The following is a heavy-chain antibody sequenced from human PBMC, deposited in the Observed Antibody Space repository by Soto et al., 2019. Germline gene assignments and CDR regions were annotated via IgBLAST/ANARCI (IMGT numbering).Heavy chain of an antibody. D-gene: IGHD6-19*01. J-gene: IGHJ5*02. CDR3: ARVWHSSQTAWSDL. Sequence: PAETLSLTCSVSGGSISNYYGSWIRQPPGKGLEWSGYMYYSGRTTYNPSLRAPVTMSIDMSKNQFSLRLSSVTAPDTAVYYCARVWHSSQTAWSDLWGQGTLVTVSS. CDR2: MYYSGRT. CDR1: GGSISNYY. V-gene: IGHV4-59*01.